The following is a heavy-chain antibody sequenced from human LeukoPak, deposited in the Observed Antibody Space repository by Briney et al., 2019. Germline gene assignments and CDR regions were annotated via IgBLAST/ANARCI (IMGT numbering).Heavy chain of an antibody. CDR1: GGSISSYY. Sequence: SETLSLTCTVSGGSISSYYWSWIRQPAGKGLEWTGRIYTSGSANYSPSLKSRVTMSVDTSKNQFSLKLSSVTAADTAVYYCAGLYYYGSGSSFDYWGQGTLVTVSS. CDR2: IYTSGSA. V-gene: IGHV4-4*07. D-gene: IGHD3-10*01. J-gene: IGHJ4*02. CDR3: AGLYYYGSGSSFDY.